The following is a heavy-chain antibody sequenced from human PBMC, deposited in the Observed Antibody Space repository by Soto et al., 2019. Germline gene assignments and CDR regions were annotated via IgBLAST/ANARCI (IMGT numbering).Heavy chain of an antibody. D-gene: IGHD3-16*01. Sequence: EVQLVESGGRLVKPGGSLRLSCEASGFTFDNAWMTWVRQAPGKGLEWVGRIKSKSDGGTTDYAAPVKDRFTISRDDSKDSLYLQINSLKTEDTAVYFCTSWGGSFGTSHRDYWGQGTLVTVSS. CDR1: GFTFDNAW. CDR2: IKSKSDGGTT. CDR3: TSWGGSFGTSHRDY. J-gene: IGHJ4*02. V-gene: IGHV3-15*01.